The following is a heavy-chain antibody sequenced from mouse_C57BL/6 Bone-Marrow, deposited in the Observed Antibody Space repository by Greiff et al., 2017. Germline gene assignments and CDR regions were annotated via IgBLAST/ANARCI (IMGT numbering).Heavy chain of an antibody. CDR1: GYSITSCYY. Sequence: EVKLEESGPGLVKPSQSLSLTCSVTGYSITSCYYWNWIRQFPGNKLEWMGYISYGGSNNYNPSLQNRISITLDTSKIQFFLKLNSVTTEDTATYYCARVGTTDYWGQGTTLTVSS. D-gene: IGHD2-3*01. V-gene: IGHV3-6*01. CDR3: ARVGTTDY. J-gene: IGHJ2*01. CDR2: ISYGGSN.